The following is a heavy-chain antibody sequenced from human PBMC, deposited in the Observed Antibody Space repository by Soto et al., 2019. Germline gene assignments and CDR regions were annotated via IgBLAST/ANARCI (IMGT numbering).Heavy chain of an antibody. CDR2: INPNTGGA. D-gene: IGHD3-10*01. J-gene: IGHJ4*02. CDR1: GYTSTGYY. CDR3: ARGPTYPYYDY. Sequence: ASVKVSCKASGYTSTGYYMHWVRQAPGQGLEWMGWINPNTGGANYAQKFQGRVTMTWDTSISTAYMEMSRLRSDDTAVYYCARGPTYPYYDYWGQGTLLTVSS. V-gene: IGHV1-2*02.